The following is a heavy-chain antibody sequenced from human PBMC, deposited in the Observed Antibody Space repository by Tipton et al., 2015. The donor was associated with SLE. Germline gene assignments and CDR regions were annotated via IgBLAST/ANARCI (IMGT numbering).Heavy chain of an antibody. J-gene: IGHJ6*03. V-gene: IGHV1-69*01. CDR2: IIPSFGIP. CDR1: GGTFSNHA. D-gene: IGHD3-3*02. CDR3: ARTLGIYGTTYSYYYMDI. Sequence: QVQLVQSGPEVKKPGSSVKVSCKVSGGTFSNHAISWVRQAPGQGLEWMGGIIPSFGIPDYAQKFQGRVTINTEESTSTAYMDLSSLRFEDTAIYYCARTLGIYGTTYSYYYMDIWGEGTTVTVSS.